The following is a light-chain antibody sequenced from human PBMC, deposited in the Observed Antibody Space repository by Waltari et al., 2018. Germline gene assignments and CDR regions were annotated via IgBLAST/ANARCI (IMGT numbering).Light chain of an antibody. J-gene: IGLJ2*01. CDR1: SSDVGGYNY. Sequence: QSALTQPASVSGSPGQSITISCTGTSSDVGGYNYVSWYQQHPGKAPKLMIYDVSNRPSGVSNRFSVSKSGNTASLAISGLQAEDEADYYCSSYTSSNTLVFGGGTKLTVL. CDR2: DVS. V-gene: IGLV2-14*01. CDR3: SSYTSSNTLV.